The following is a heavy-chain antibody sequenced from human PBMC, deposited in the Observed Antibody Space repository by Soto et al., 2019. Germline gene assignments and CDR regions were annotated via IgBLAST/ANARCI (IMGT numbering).Heavy chain of an antibody. Sequence: QVQLVESGGGVVQPGRSLRLSCAASGFTFRSYGMHWVRQAPGKGLEWLALMSFDGSNKYYADSVRGRFTISSDNSKSTLYLQIDILRPEDTAVYYCAKEFGWELQLSHPYDNSGMDVWGQGTTVTVSS. V-gene: IGHV3-30*18. CDR1: GFTFRSYG. J-gene: IGHJ6*02. D-gene: IGHD1-1*01. CDR3: AKEFGWELQLSHPYDNSGMDV. CDR2: MSFDGSNK.